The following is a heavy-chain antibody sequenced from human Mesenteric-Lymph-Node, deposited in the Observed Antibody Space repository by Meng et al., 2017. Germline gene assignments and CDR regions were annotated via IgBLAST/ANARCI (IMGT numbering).Heavy chain of an antibody. Sequence: GGSLRLSCAASGFAFSNTWMNWVRLLPGKGLEWVSRINTDGSSKSYADSVKGRFTISRDNAKNSLYLQMNSLRAEDTAVYYCARARYYDSSGYFDYWGQGTLVTVSS. D-gene: IGHD3-22*01. CDR1: GFAFSNTW. CDR3: ARARYYDSSGYFDY. CDR2: INTDGSSK. J-gene: IGHJ4*02. V-gene: IGHV3-74*01.